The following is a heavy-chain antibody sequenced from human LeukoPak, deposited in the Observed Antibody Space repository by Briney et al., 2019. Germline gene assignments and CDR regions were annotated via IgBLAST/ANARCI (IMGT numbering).Heavy chain of an antibody. Sequence: GGSLRLSCAASEFTFSSYGMHWVRQAPGKGLEWVAVISYDGSNKYYADSVKGRFTISRDNSKNTLYLQMNSLRAEDTAVYYCARGRWLQLFDYWGQGTLVTVSS. CDR2: ISYDGSNK. J-gene: IGHJ4*02. CDR1: EFTFSSYG. D-gene: IGHD5-24*01. CDR3: ARGRWLQLFDY. V-gene: IGHV3-30*03.